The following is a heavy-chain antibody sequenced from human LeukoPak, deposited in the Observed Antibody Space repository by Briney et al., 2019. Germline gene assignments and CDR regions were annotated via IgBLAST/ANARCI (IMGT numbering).Heavy chain of an antibody. V-gene: IGHV3-48*02. CDR3: ARDPITLIRGAPLGWFDP. CDR2: ISSSGNTI. Sequence: PGGSLRLSCAASGFTFNDYSMNWVRRAPGKGLEWISYISSSGNTIYYADSVKGRFTISRDNAKNSLYLQMNSLRDEDPAVYYCARDPITLIRGAPLGWFDPWGQGTLVTVSS. J-gene: IGHJ5*02. D-gene: IGHD3-10*01. CDR1: GFTFNDYS.